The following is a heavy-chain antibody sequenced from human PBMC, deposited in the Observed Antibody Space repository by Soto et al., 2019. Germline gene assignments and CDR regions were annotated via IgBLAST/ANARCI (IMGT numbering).Heavy chain of an antibody. CDR3: AREQLVQDYYYYYGMDV. D-gene: IGHD6-13*01. CDR1: GYTFTGYY. V-gene: IGHV1-2*04. J-gene: IGHJ6*02. Sequence: ASVKVSCKASGYTFTGYYMHWVRQAPGRGLEWMGWINPNSGGTNYAQKFQGWVTMTRDTSISTAYMELSRLRSDDTAVYYCAREQLVQDYYYYYGMDVWGQGTTVTVSS. CDR2: INPNSGGT.